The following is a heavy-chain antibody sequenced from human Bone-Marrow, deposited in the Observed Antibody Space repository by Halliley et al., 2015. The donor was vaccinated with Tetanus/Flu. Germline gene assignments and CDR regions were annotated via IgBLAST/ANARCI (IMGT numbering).Heavy chain of an antibody. CDR3: ARDHTIRGERSYYYGMDV. Sequence: GYNGNTIYAQKFQGRVTVTTGTSTSTAYMELRSLRSDDTAVYYCARDHTIRGERSYYYGMDVWGQGTTVTVS. D-gene: IGHD3-10*01. CDR2: GYNGNT. J-gene: IGHJ6*02. V-gene: IGHV1-18*01.